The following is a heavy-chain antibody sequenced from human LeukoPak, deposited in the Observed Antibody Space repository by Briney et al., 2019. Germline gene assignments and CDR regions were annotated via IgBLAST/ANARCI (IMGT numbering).Heavy chain of an antibody. CDR2: ISGGGGST. CDR1: GFTFSSYA. J-gene: IGHJ4*02. CDR3: AKGKQWLVQRALLN. Sequence: SGGSLRLSCAASGFTFSSYALSWVGQAQGKGLKWVSAISGGGGSTYYADSVKGRFTISRDNSKNTLYLQMNSLRAEDTAVYYCAKGKQWLVQRALLNWGQGTLVTVSS. D-gene: IGHD6-19*01. V-gene: IGHV3-23*01.